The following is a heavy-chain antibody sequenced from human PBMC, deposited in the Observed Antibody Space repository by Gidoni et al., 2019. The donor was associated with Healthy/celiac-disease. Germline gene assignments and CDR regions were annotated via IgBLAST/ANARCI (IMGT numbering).Heavy chain of an antibody. CDR3: AVTQGRVRWNWFDP. CDR2: ISSSGGST. V-gene: IGHV3-23*01. J-gene: IGHJ5*02. Sequence: EVQLLESGGGLVQPGGSLRLSCAASGFTFSSYAMSWVRQAPGEGLVWVAAISSSGGSTYYADSVKGRFTISRDNSKNTLYLQMNSLRAEDTAVYYCAVTQGRVRWNWFDPWGQGTLVTVSS. D-gene: IGHD2-15*01. CDR1: GFTFSSYA.